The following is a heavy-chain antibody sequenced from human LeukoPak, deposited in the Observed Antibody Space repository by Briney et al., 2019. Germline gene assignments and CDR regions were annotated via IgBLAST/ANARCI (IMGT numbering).Heavy chain of an antibody. Sequence: GGSLRLSCAASGFTFSSYAMTWVRQAPGKGLEWVSAISGSGTSTYYADSVKGRFTISRDNSKNTLYLQMDSLRAEDTAVYYCAKDIYYYDSSGYYSFDYWGQGTLVTVSS. CDR3: AKDIYYYDSSGYYSFDY. J-gene: IGHJ4*02. CDR1: GFTFSSYA. V-gene: IGHV3-23*01. CDR2: ISGSGTST. D-gene: IGHD3-22*01.